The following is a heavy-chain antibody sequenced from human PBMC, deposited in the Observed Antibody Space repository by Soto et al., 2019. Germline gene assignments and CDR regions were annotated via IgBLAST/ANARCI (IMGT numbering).Heavy chain of an antibody. CDR3: ETVYDDYPWYFDY. Sequence: SVKVSCKASGGTFSSYTISWVRQAPGQGLEWMGRIIPILGIANYAQKFQGRVTITADKSTNTAYMELSSLRPEHTAANYRETVYDDYPWYFDYWGQGTLGTVSS. CDR2: IIPILGIA. D-gene: IGHD4-17*01. CDR1: GGTFSSYT. J-gene: IGHJ4*02. V-gene: IGHV1-69*02.